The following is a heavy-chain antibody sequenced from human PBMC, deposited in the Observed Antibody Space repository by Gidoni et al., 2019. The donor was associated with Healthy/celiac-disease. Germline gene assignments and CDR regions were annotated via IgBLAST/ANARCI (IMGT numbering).Heavy chain of an antibody. CDR2: INHSGST. D-gene: IGHD3-10*01. J-gene: IGHJ6*02. CDR3: ARGRGYYYGSGSYPYGMDV. CDR1: GGSFSGYY. Sequence: QVQLQQWGAGLLKPSETLSLTCAVYGGSFSGYYWRWIRQPPGKGLEWIGEINHSGSTNYNPSLKSRVTISVDTSKNQFSLKLSSVTAADTAVYYCARGRGYYYGSGSYPYGMDVWGQGTTVTVSS. V-gene: IGHV4-34*01.